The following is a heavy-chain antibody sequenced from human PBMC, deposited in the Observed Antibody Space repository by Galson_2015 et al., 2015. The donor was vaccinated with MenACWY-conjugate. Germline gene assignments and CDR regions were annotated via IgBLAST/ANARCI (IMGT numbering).Heavy chain of an antibody. CDR3: AKTRGASFYLDS. J-gene: IGHJ4*02. D-gene: IGHD1-26*01. Sequence: SLRLSCAASGFIFNNYWMHWVRHAPGKGLVWVSRINPGGSSANYAASVKGRFTISRDNAKNTLYPQMNSLRPEDTAVFYCAKTRGASFYLDSWGQGTLATVSS. CDR2: INPGGSSA. V-gene: IGHV3-74*01. CDR1: GFIFNNYW.